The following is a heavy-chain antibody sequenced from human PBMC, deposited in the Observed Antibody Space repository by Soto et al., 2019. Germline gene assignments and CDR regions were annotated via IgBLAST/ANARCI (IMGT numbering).Heavy chain of an antibody. CDR1: GGTFSSYA. V-gene: IGHV1-69*13. D-gene: IGHD2-2*01. J-gene: IGHJ5*02. CDR3: ARDRSRANTVVVPAARGFDP. CDR2: IIPIFGTA. Sequence: SVKVSCKASGGTFSSYAISWVRQAPGQGLEWMGGIIPIFGTANYAQKFQGRVTITADESTSTAYMELSSLRSEDTAVYYCARDRSRANTVVVPAARGFDPWGQGPMVTVSS.